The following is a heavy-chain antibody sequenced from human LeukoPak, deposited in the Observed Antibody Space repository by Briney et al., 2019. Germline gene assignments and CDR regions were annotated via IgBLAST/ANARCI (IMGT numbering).Heavy chain of an antibody. J-gene: IGHJ3*02. Sequence: ASVKVSCKASGYTFTGYYMHWVRQAPEQGLEWMGWINPNSGGTNYAQKFQGRVTMTRDTSIITAYMELSRLTSDDTAVYYCASGDYSGTKPDPIDMWGQGTLVTVSS. CDR1: GYTFTGYY. CDR3: ASGDYSGTKPDPIDM. CDR2: INPNSGGT. D-gene: IGHD3-10*01. V-gene: IGHV1-2*02.